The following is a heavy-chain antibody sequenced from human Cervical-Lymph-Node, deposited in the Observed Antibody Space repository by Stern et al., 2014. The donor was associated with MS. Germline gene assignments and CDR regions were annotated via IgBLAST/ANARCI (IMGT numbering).Heavy chain of an antibody. V-gene: IGHV4-31*03. D-gene: IGHD3-22*01. J-gene: IGHJ3*02. Sequence: QLQLQESGPGLVKPSQTLSLTCTVSGGSITSGFHYWSWIRPHPGKGLEWIGYIYYTGSTYYSPSLQSRIMISVDTSKNQFSLKLSSVTAADTAVYYCARILYDTTGYYLWSAFDIWGQGTMVTVSS. CDR1: GGSITSGFHY. CDR2: IYYTGST. CDR3: ARILYDTTGYYLWSAFDI.